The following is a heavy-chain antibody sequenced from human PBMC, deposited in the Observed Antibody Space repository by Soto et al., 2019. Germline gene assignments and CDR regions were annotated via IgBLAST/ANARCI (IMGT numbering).Heavy chain of an antibody. CDR2: IYHSGST. V-gene: IGHV4-4*02. CDR1: GGSISSSNW. J-gene: IGHJ4*02. D-gene: IGHD3-22*01. CDR3: ARRTYYYDSSGYSPGY. Sequence: QVQLQESGPGLVKPSGTLSLTCAVSGGSISSSNWWSWVRQPPGKGLEWIGEIYHSGSTNYNPSLKGRVTISVDKSKNQFSLKLSSVTAADTAVYYCARRTYYYDSSGYSPGYWGQGTLVTVSS.